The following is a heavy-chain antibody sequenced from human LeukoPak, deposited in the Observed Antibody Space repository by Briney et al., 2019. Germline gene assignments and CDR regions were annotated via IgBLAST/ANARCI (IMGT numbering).Heavy chain of an antibody. Sequence: ASVKVSCKASGYTFTGYYMHWVRQAPGQGLEWMGWINPNSDGTNSAQKFQGRVTMTRDTSISTVYMELSSLRPDGTAVYYCARKRIAAPIDYWGQGTLVTVSS. CDR2: INPNSDGT. CDR3: ARKRIAAPIDY. J-gene: IGHJ4*02. D-gene: IGHD6-6*01. V-gene: IGHV1-2*02. CDR1: GYTFTGYY.